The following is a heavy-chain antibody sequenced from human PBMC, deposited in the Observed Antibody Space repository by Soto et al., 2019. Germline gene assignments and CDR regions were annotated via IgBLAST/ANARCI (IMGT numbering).Heavy chain of an antibody. J-gene: IGHJ4*02. CDR1: GVSISSDSYY. V-gene: IGHV4-39*01. CDR2: IFYSGST. CDR3: ARSGLGLATLKILDS. D-gene: IGHD5-12*01. Sequence: QLQLQESGPGLVKPSETLSLICTVSGVSISSDSYYWGWIRQPPGKGLEWIGSIFYSGSTYYNPSLKSRATISADTSKNQLSLRLSSVTATDTAVYYCARSGLGLATLKILDSWGQGTLVTVSS.